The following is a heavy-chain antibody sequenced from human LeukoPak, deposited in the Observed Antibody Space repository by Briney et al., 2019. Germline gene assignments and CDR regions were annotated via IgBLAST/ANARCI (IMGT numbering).Heavy chain of an antibody. J-gene: IGHJ4*02. Sequence: GGSLRLSCAPSGFTFSNYGMHWVRQAPGKGLEWVAVIRDDGGNRYYADSVKGRFTISRDNSKNTLYLKMNSLRAEDTAVYYCAKDSRRINMIGVVTKRAGYFDSWGQGTLVTVSS. CDR2: IRDDGGNR. D-gene: IGHD3-22*01. V-gene: IGHV3-30*02. CDR3: AKDSRRINMIGVVTKRAGYFDS. CDR1: GFTFSNYG.